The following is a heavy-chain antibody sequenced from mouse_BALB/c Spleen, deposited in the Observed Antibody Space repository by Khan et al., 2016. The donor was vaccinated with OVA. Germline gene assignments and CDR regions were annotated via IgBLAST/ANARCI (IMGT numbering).Heavy chain of an antibody. Sequence: EVQLQESGAELVKPGASVKLSCTASGFNIKDTYMHWVKQRPEQGLEWIGRIDPANGNTKYDPKFQGKATITADTSSNTAYLQLSSLTSEDTAVYYCAREGSYYGAAMDYWGQGTSVTVSS. J-gene: IGHJ4*01. V-gene: IGHV14-3*02. D-gene: IGHD2-10*01. CDR2: IDPANGNT. CDR3: AREGSYYGAAMDY. CDR1: GFNIKDTY.